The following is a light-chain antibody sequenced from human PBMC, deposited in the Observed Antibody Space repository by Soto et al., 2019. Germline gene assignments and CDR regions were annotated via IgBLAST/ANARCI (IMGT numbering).Light chain of an antibody. J-gene: IGKJ1*01. CDR2: GAF. CDR3: QLYNNGNRWT. CDR1: RIFSNN. Sequence: VVSQTQANFSSCPAERASLSYRASRIFSNNLAWYQHKPGQPPRLLMYGAFTRAAGVQARFSGSASGTEFTLTISRVQSEDFAVYYCQLYNNGNRWTFGQGTKADI. V-gene: IGKV3-15*01.